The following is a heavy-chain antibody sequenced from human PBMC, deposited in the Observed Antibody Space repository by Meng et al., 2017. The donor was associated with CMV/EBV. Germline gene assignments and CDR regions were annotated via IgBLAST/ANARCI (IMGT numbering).Heavy chain of an antibody. CDR1: GFTFSSYE. J-gene: IGHJ6*02. CDR3: ARALIVVAGSWDYYYGMDV. V-gene: IGHV3-48*03. Sequence: GESLKISCAASGFTFSSYEMNWVRQAPGKGLEWVSYISSSGSTIYYADSVKGRFTISRDSAKNSLYLQMNSLRAEDTAVYYCARALIVVAGSWDYYYGMDVWGQGTTVTVSS. CDR2: ISSSGSTI. D-gene: IGHD6-13*01.